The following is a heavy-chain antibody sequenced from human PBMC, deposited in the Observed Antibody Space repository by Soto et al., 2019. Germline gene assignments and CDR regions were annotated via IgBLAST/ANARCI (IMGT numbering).Heavy chain of an antibody. J-gene: IGHJ6*02. CDR2: INAGNGNT. D-gene: IGHD2-2*01. CDR3: AREKAYCSSTSCFGGYYYYGIDV. Sequence: ASVKVSCKASGYTFTSYAMHWVRQAPGQRLEWMGWINAGNGNTKYSQKFQGRVTITRDTSASTAYMELSRLRSDDTAVYYCAREKAYCSSTSCFGGYYYYGIDVWGQGTTVTVS. CDR1: GYTFTSYA. V-gene: IGHV1-3*01.